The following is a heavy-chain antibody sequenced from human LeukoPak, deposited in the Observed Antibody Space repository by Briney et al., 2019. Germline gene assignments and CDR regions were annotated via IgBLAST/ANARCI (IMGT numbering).Heavy chain of an antibody. V-gene: IGHV3-74*01. J-gene: IGHJ4*02. CDR1: GFTFSSYS. D-gene: IGHD3-9*01. Sequence: GGSLRLSCAASGFTFSSYSMNWVRQAPGKGLEWVSRLNADGNSVTYADSVRGRFTISRDNSKNILYLQMNSLRADDTAVYYCAKVSESNYDILTGYYTPYYFDYWGQGTLVTVSS. CDR2: LNADGNSV. CDR3: AKVSESNYDILTGYYTPYYFDY.